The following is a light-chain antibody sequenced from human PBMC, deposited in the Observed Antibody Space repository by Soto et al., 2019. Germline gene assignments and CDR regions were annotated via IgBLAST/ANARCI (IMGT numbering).Light chain of an antibody. V-gene: IGKV3-11*01. CDR3: QQRSDWPPIT. CDR2: DAF. Sequence: EIVLTQSPATLSLSPGERATLSCRASRTVNNYLAWYQQKPGQAPRLLIYDAFIRAAGIAARFSGRGSGTDFTLTISNLEPEDFAVYFCQQRSDWPPITFGQGTRVELK. J-gene: IGKJ5*01. CDR1: RTVNNY.